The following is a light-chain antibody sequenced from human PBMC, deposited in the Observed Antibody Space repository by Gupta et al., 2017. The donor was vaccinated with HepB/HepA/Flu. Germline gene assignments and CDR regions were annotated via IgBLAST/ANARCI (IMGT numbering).Light chain of an antibody. V-gene: IGLV2-8*01. CDR1: RSDVGGYNY. Sequence: QSALTPPPSASGSPGQSVTISCTGTRSDVGGYNYVSWYQQNPGKAPKLMIYEVSKRPSGVPDRFSGSKSGNTASLNVSGLQAEDEADYYCSSYAGSNNLVVFGGGTKLTVL. J-gene: IGLJ2*01. CDR3: SSYAGSNNLVV. CDR2: EVS.